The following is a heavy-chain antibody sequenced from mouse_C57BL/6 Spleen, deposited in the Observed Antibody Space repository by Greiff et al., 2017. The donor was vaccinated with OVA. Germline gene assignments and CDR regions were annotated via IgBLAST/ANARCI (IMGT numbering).Heavy chain of an antibody. D-gene: IGHD2-5*01. Sequence: QVQLQQPGAELVMPGASVKLSCKASGCTFTSYWMHWVKQRPGQGLEWIGEIDPSDSYTNYNQKFKGKSTLTVDKSSSTAYMQLSSLTSEDSAVYYCAASNYSAWFAYWGQGTLVTVSA. J-gene: IGHJ3*01. CDR3: AASNYSAWFAY. CDR1: GCTFTSYW. CDR2: IDPSDSYT. V-gene: IGHV1-69*01.